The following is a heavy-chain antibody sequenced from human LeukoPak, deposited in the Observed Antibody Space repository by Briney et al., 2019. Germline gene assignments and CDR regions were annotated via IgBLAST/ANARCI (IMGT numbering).Heavy chain of an antibody. CDR2: IYTSGST. Sequence: SETLSLTCTVSGNSISSGDNYWSWVRQPAGKGLEWIGRIYTSGSTNYNPSLKSRVTISVDTSKNQFSLKLSSVTAADTAVYYCARGSIAAAFDPWGQGTLVTVSS. V-gene: IGHV4-61*02. CDR1: GNSISSGDNY. D-gene: IGHD6-13*01. J-gene: IGHJ5*02. CDR3: ARGSIAAAFDP.